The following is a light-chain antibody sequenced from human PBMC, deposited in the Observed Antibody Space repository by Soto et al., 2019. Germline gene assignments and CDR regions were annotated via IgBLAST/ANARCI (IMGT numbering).Light chain of an antibody. Sequence: EVVMTQSPATLSVSPGERATLSCRASQSVSSNLAWHQQEPGQAPRLLIFDTSTRVTGIPVRFTGSGSGTEFTLTISSLQSEDFAIYYCQQYNKWPYTFGQGTKLDI. CDR3: QQYNKWPYT. CDR2: DTS. V-gene: IGKV3-15*01. J-gene: IGKJ2*01. CDR1: QSVSSN.